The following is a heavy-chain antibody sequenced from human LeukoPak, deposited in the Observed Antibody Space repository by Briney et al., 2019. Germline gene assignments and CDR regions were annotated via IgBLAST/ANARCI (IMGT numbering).Heavy chain of an antibody. CDR1: GYTFTTYW. CDR3: ARHTTVGGSLRFDY. J-gene: IGHJ4*02. Sequence: GESLKISCKGSGYTFTTYWINWVRQMPGKGLEWMGRIDPSDSYTYYSPSFQGHVTISADKSISTAYLQWSSLKASDTAMYYCARHTTVGGSLRFDYWGQGTLVSVSS. D-gene: IGHD4-23*01. V-gene: IGHV5-10-1*01. CDR2: IDPSDSYT.